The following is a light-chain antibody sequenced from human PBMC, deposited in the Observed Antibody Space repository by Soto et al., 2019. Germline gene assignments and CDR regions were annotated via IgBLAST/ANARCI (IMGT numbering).Light chain of an antibody. Sequence: AIQMSQSPSSLSASVGDRVTITCRASQGIRNDLDWFQQKPGKAPKLLIYDVSSLESGVPSRFSGSGSGTDFTLTISSLQPEDFATYYCQQLNKYPSTFGGGTKVDI. CDR3: QQLNKYPST. J-gene: IGKJ4*01. V-gene: IGKV1D-13*01. CDR1: QGIRND. CDR2: DVS.